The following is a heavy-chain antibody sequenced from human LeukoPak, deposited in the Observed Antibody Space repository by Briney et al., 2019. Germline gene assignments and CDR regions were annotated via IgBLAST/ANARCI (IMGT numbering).Heavy chain of an antibody. CDR2: IKQDGSEK. D-gene: IGHD3-10*01. V-gene: IGHV3-7*01. Sequence: PGGSLRLSCAASGFTFSCYWMSWVRQAPGKGLEWVANIKQDGSEKYYVDSVKGRFTISRDNAKNSLYLQMNSLRAEDTAVYYCAKDHSVTMVRGDINYYGMDVWGQGTTVTVSS. CDR3: AKDHSVTMVRGDINYYGMDV. CDR1: GFTFSCYW. J-gene: IGHJ6*02.